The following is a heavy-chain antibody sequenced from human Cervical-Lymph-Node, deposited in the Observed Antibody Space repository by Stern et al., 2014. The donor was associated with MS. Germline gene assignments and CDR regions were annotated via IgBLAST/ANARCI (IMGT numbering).Heavy chain of an antibody. V-gene: IGHV1-69*01. Sequence: VQLVQSGPEVKKPGSSVKVSCKASGGTFSNYGISWGRQAPGQGLEWMGGLIIIFDTANDAQKFQGRVTISADESTSTAYMELSSLRSEDTAVYYCARASERSGYYPDYFQYWGQGTPVTVSS. CDR2: LIIIFDTA. J-gene: IGHJ1*01. D-gene: IGHD3-22*01. CDR3: ARASERSGYYPDYFQY. CDR1: GGTFSNYG.